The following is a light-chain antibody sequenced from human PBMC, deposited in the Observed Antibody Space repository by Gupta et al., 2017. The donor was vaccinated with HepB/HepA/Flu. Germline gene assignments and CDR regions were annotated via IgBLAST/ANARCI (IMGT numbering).Light chain of an antibody. J-gene: IGKJ1*01. CDR2: KAS. CDR3: QQYNNS. Sequence: QVTQSPSTLSASIGDRISITCRASQSIGTWLAWYQQKPGRAPRLLIYKASSLQSGVPSRFSGSGSGTKFTLTINSLQPDDSATYYCQQYNNSFGQGTKVEVK. CDR1: QSIGTW. V-gene: IGKV1-5*03.